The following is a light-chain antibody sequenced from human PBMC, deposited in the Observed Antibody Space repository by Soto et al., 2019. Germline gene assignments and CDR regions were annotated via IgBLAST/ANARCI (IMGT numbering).Light chain of an antibody. J-gene: IGKJ5*01. CDR2: AAS. V-gene: IGKV1-39*01. CDR1: QNIGVY. Sequence: DIQMTQSPSSLSASVGDRVTITCRASQNIGVYLNWYQKKPGKAPKLLIHAASSLHSGVPSTFSGSGSGTDFALTISSLQPEDSATYYCQQSYSSLVYTFGPGTRLEIK. CDR3: QQSYSSLVYT.